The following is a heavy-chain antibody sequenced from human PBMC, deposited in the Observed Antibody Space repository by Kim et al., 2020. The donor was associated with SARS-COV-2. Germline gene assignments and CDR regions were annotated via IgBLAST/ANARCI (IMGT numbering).Heavy chain of an antibody. Sequence: ADPVKGRFTISRDNSKNTLYLQMNSLRAEDTAVYYCATGKYYYDSSGPDYWGQGTLVTVSS. V-gene: IGHV3-30*02. J-gene: IGHJ4*02. D-gene: IGHD3-22*01. CDR3: ATGKYYYDSSGPDY.